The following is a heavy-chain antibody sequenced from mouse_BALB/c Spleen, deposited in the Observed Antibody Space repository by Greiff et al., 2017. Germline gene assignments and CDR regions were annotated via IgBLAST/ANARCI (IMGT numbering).Heavy chain of an antibody. J-gene: IGHJ4*01. CDR3: ARWDCYAMDD. CDR2: ISYSGST. CDR1: GYSITSDYA. D-gene: IGHD4-1*01. Sequence: ESGPGLVKPSQSLSLTCTVTGYSITSDYAWNWIRQFPGNKLEWMGYISYSGSTSYNPSLKSRISITRDTSKNQFFLQLNSVTTEDTATYYCARWDCYAMDDWGQGTSVTVSS. V-gene: IGHV3-2*02.